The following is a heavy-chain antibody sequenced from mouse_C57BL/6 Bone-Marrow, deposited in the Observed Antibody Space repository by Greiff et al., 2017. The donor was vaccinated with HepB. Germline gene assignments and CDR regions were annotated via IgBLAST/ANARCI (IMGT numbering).Heavy chain of an antibody. CDR2: INPNNGGT. D-gene: IGHD1-1*01. CDR1: GYTFTDYN. Sequence: VQLKESGPELVKPGASVKMSCKASGYTFTDYNMHWVKQSHGKSLEWIGYINPNNGGTSYNQKFKGKATLTVNKSSSTAYMELRSLTSEDSAVYYCARWGYGSSFYYWGQGTTLTVSS. J-gene: IGHJ2*01. CDR3: ARWGYGSSFYY. V-gene: IGHV1-22*01.